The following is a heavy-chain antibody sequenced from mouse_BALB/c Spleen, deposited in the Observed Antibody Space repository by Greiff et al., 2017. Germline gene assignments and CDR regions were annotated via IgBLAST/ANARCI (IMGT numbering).Heavy chain of an antibody. CDR1: GFTFSSFG. V-gene: IGHV5-17*02. CDR2: ISSGSSTI. D-gene: IGHD1-2*01. CDR3: ARNYYGYGYAMDY. J-gene: IGHJ4*01. Sequence: EVKLVESGGGLVQPGGSRKLSCAASGFTFSSFGMHWVRQAPEKGLEWVAYISSGSSTIYYADTVKGRFTISRDNPKNTLFLQMTSLRSEDTAMYYCARNYYGYGYAMDYWGQGTSVTVSS.